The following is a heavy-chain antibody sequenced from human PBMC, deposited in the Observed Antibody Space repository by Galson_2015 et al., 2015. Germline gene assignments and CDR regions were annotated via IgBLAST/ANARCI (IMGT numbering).Heavy chain of an antibody. V-gene: IGHV1-69*13. CDR1: GGTFSSYA. D-gene: IGHD3-22*01. J-gene: IGHJ3*02. CDR2: IIPIFGTA. Sequence: SVKVSCKASGGTFSSYAISWVRQAPGQGLEWMGGIIPIFGTANYAQKFQGRVTITADESTSTAYMELSSLRSEDTAVYYCARSASGTMIVAPGAFDIWGQGTMVTVSS. CDR3: ARSASGTMIVAPGAFDI.